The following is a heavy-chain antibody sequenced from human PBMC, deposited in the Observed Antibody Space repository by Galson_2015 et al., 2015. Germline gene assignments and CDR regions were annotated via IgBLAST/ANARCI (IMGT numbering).Heavy chain of an antibody. Sequence: SLRLSCAASGFTFSSYSMNWVRQAPGKGLEWVSYISSSGSYIFYADSVKGRFTISRDNAKNSLYLQMNSLRAEDTAVYYCASSLYSSGRRPYYFDYWGQGALVTVSS. CDR3: ASSLYSSGRRPYYFDY. J-gene: IGHJ4*02. CDR1: GFTFSSYS. D-gene: IGHD6-19*01. CDR2: ISSSGSYI. V-gene: IGHV3-21*01.